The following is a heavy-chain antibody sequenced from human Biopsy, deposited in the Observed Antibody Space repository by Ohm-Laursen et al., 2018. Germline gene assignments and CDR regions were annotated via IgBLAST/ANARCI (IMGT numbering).Heavy chain of an antibody. J-gene: IGHJ4*02. D-gene: IGHD5-18*01. CDR3: AKARTLDTAIDFDY. Sequence: SQTLSLTCPVSGGSLSNYYWSWIRQPAGKGLEWIGRIYTSGSSNKNPSLMSRVTMSVDTSMNQFSLKLTSVTASDTAVYYCAKARTLDTAIDFDYWGQGTLVTVSS. CDR2: IYTSGSS. CDR1: GGSLSNYY. V-gene: IGHV4-4*07.